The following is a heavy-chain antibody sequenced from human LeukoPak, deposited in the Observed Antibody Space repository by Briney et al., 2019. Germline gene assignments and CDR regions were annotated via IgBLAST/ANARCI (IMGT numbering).Heavy chain of an antibody. CDR3: ARRLPDSGSYSPDY. J-gene: IGHJ4*02. D-gene: IGHD3-10*01. Sequence: PGGSLRLSCAPSGFTVSSFDMYWVRQPPDKGLEWVAFVKFDGSQKYYADSVRGRFTVSRYNSRNMLYLQLDSLRDDDTAVYFCARRLPDSGSYSPDYWGQGTLVTVSS. CDR2: VKFDGSQK. CDR1: GFTVSSFD. V-gene: IGHV3-30*02.